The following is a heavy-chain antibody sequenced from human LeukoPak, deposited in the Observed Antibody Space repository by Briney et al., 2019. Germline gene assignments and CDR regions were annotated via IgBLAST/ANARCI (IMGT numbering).Heavy chain of an antibody. D-gene: IGHD3-22*01. J-gene: IGHJ4*02. CDR2: INHSGST. V-gene: IGHV4-34*01. Sequence: PETLSLTCAVYGGSFSGYYWSWIRQPPGKGLEWIGEINHSGSTNYNPSLKSRVTISVDTSKNQFSLKLSSVTAADTAVYYCARGHSHYYDSSGYYYFDYWGQGTLVTVSS. CDR1: GGSFSGYY. CDR3: ARGHSHYYDSSGYYYFDY.